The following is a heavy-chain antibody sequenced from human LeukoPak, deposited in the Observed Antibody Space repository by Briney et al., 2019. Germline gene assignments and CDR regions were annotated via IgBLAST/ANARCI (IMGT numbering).Heavy chain of an antibody. J-gene: IGHJ6*02. CDR3: ARDRDSSGWPDYYYYYYGMDV. Sequence: GASVKVSCKSSGGTFSSYAISWVRQAPGQGLEWMGRIIPILGIANYALKFQGRVTITADKSTSTAYTELSSLRSEDTAVYYCARDRDSSGWPDYYYYYYGMDVWGQGTTVTVSS. V-gene: IGHV1-69*04. D-gene: IGHD6-19*01. CDR2: IIPILGIA. CDR1: GGTFSSYA.